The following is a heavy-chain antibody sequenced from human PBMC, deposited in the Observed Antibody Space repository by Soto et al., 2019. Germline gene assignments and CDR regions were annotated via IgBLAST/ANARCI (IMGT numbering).Heavy chain of an antibody. J-gene: IGHJ4*02. D-gene: IGHD3-10*02. CDR2: MSYDGSDT. V-gene: IGHV3-30*03. CDR3: TIVRVADSALDH. CDR1: VFIFSNNG. Sequence: GWSLRLSCVCSVFIFSNNGMHWVRQTPGKGLEWVAFMSYDGSDTFYADSVKGRFTISRDNSKNTLFLHMSNLRAEDTAMYYCTIVRVADSALDHWGQGTLVTLSS.